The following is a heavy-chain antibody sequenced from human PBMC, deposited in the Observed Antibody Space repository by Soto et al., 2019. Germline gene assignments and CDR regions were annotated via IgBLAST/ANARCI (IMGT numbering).Heavy chain of an antibody. D-gene: IGHD6-19*01. Sequence: QVQLQETGPGLVKPSQTLALTCTVSGGSISSGDYYWRWIRQPPGKGLEWIGYIYYSGGTYYNPSLKSRVTISVDTSKSQFSLKLSSVTAADTAVYYCARERIAVAGTDYYWGQGTLITVSA. V-gene: IGHV4-30-4*01. CDR2: IYYSGGT. J-gene: IGHJ4*02. CDR3: ARERIAVAGTDYY. CDR1: GGSISSGDYY.